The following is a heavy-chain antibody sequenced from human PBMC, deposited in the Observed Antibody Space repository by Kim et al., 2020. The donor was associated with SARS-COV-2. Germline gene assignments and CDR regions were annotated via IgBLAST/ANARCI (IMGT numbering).Heavy chain of an antibody. CDR2: IKSKTDGGTT. D-gene: IGHD3-22*01. V-gene: IGHV3-15*01. CDR1: GFTFSNAW. J-gene: IGHJ3*02. Sequence: GGSLRLSCAASGFTFSNAWMSWVRQAPGKGLEWVGRIKSKTDGGTTDYAAPVKGRFTISRDDSKNTLYLQMNSLKTEDTAVYYCTTEPNSSGYLTHDAFDIWGQGTMVTVSS. CDR3: TTEPNSSGYLTHDAFDI.